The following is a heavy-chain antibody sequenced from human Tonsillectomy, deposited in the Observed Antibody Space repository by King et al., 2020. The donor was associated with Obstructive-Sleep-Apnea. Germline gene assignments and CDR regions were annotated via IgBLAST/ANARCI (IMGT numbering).Heavy chain of an antibody. CDR1: GYTFTGSY. CDR2: INPNSGGP. J-gene: IGHJ6*02. V-gene: IGHV1-2*04. D-gene: IGHD3-22*01. Sequence: QLVQSGAEVKKPGASVKVSCKASGYTFTGSYMHWVRQAPGQGLEWMGWINPNSGGPNNAKRFQGWVTMTRDTSISHAYMELRRLRSDDTAVYYCARERSSITMIEPSYGMDVWGQGTTVTVSS. CDR3: ARERSSITMIEPSYGMDV.